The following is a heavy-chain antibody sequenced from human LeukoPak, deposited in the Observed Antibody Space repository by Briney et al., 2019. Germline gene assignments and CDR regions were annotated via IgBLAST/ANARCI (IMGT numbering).Heavy chain of an antibody. D-gene: IGHD3-16*01. CDR3: AKDGGTPNYYYYYYMDV. CDR2: IRYDGSNK. Sequence: GGSLRLSCAASGFTFSSYGMHWVRQAPGKGLEWVAFIRYDGSNKYYADSVKGRFTISRDNSKSTLYLQMNSLRAEDTAVYYCAKDGGTPNYYYYYYMDVWGKGTTVTVSS. V-gene: IGHV3-30*02. CDR1: GFTFSSYG. J-gene: IGHJ6*03.